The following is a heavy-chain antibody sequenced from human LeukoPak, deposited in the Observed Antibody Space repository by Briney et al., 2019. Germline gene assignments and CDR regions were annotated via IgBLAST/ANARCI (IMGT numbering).Heavy chain of an antibody. CDR3: ASPEVNYYDSSGYYTRFDY. Sequence: SVKVSCKASGGTFSSYAISWVRQAPGQGLEWMGGIIPIFGTANYAQKFQGRVTITADESTSTAYMELSSLRSEDTAVYYCASPEVNYYDSSGYYTRFDYWGQGTLVTVSS. J-gene: IGHJ4*02. D-gene: IGHD3-22*01. V-gene: IGHV1-69*13. CDR1: GGTFSSYA. CDR2: IIPIFGTA.